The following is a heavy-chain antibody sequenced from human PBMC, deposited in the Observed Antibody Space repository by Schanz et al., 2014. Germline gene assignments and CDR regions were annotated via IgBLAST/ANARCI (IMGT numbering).Heavy chain of an antibody. CDR2: ISGYTGDT. J-gene: IGHJ3*01. Sequence: QILLVQPGPEVKKPGASVTVSCKASGYDFHIYAYSWVRQAPGQGPEWIGWISGYTGDTKYAQKFQHRVNMTTDRTTRTVYMELRSLRADDTAMYYCATMWGYGAATACQILEVLDVWGQGTMVTVSS. CDR1: GYDFHIYA. D-gene: IGHD2-8*02. CDR3: ATMWGYGAATACQILEVLDV. V-gene: IGHV1-18*01.